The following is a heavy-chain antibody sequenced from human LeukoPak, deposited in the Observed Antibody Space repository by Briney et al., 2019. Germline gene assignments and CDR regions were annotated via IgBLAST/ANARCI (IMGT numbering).Heavy chain of an antibody. J-gene: IGHJ4*02. D-gene: IGHD3-10*01. Sequence: PGRSLRLSCAASGFTFSSYGMHWVRQAPGKGLEWVAVISYDGSNKYYADSVKGRFTISRDNSKNTLYLQMNSLRAEDTAAYYCAKDYRQQGSWPTYYFDYWGQGTLVTVSS. V-gene: IGHV3-30*18. CDR2: ISYDGSNK. CDR3: AKDYRQQGSWPTYYFDY. CDR1: GFTFSSYG.